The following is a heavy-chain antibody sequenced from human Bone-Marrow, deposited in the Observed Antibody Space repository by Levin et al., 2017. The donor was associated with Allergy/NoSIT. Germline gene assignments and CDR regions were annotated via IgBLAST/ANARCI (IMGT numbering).Heavy chain of an antibody. Sequence: SETLSLTCTVSGGSINNYYWSWIRQPPGKGLEWIGYISYSGSTDYNPSLKSRVTMSVDTSKNQFSLKLSSVTAADTAIYYCARHDVCTTDVFFRMWWWFDAWGQGALVPVSS. V-gene: IGHV4-59*08. CDR3: ARHDVCTTDVFFRMWWWFDA. D-gene: IGHD2-8*01. CDR1: GGSINNYY. J-gene: IGHJ5*02. CDR2: ISYSGST.